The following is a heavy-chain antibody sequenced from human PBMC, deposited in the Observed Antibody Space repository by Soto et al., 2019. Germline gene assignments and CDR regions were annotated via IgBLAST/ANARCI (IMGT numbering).Heavy chain of an antibody. J-gene: IGHJ5*02. V-gene: IGHV4-34*01. Sequence: SETLSLTCAVDGGSVRGYSWSWIRQPPGKGLEWIGETNDSGSTKYNPSLKSRVTISVDTSKNQFSLSLSSVTAADTAVYFCARNGYATSNPHFDPWRQGSLVTVS. CDR1: GGSVRGYS. CDR3: ARNGYATSNPHFDP. CDR2: TNDSGST. D-gene: IGHD3-22*01.